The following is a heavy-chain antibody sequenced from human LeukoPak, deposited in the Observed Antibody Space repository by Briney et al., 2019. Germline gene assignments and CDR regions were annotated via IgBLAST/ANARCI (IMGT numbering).Heavy chain of an antibody. CDR2: IYTSGST. D-gene: IGHD6-13*01. V-gene: IGHV4-59*10. J-gene: IGHJ6*03. CDR1: GGSFSGYY. Sequence: PSETLSLTCAVYGGSFSGYYWSWIRQPAGKGLEWIGRIYTSGSTNYNPSLKSRVTISVDTSKNQFSLKLSSVTAADTAVYYCARGEQQLAYYYYYMDVWGKGTTVTVSS. CDR3: ARGEQQLAYYYYYMDV.